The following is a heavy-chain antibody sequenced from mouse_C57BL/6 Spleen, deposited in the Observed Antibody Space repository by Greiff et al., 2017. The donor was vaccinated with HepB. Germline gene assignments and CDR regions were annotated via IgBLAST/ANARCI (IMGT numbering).Heavy chain of an antibody. CDR3: ARKAQASWFAY. D-gene: IGHD3-2*02. J-gene: IGHJ3*01. Sequence: QVHVKQPGAELVKPGASVKMSCQASGYTFTSYWITWVKQRPGQGLEWIGDIYPGSGSTNYNEKFKSKATLTVDTSSSTAYMQLSSLTSEDSAVYYCARKAQASWFAYWGQGTLVTVSA. V-gene: IGHV1-55*01. CDR2: IYPGSGST. CDR1: GYTFTSYW.